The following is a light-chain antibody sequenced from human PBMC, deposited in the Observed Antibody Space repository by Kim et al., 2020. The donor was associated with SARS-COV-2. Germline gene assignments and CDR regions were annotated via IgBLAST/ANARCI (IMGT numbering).Light chain of an antibody. V-gene: IGKV4-1*01. CDR2: WAS. Sequence: DIVMTQSPDSLAASLGERATINCKSSQSVLYSSNSKNYLAWYQQKPRQPPKLLIYWASTRESGVPDRFSGSGSGTDFTLTISSLQAEDVAVYFCQQYYSSPLTFGGGTKV. CDR1: QSVLYSSNSKNY. J-gene: IGKJ4*01. CDR3: QQYYSSPLT.